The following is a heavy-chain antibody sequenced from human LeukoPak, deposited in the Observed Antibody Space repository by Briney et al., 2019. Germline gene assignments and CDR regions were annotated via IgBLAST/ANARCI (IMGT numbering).Heavy chain of an antibody. CDR3: AKEGENTYYYDTSGYFPPDY. Sequence: GGSLRLSCAASGFTFSSYGMHWVRQAPGKGLEWVGVISYDGSNKYYADSVKGRFSISRDNSKNTLYLQVNSLRAEDTAVYYCAKEGENTYYYDTSGYFPPDYWGQGTLVTVSS. D-gene: IGHD3-22*01. J-gene: IGHJ4*02. V-gene: IGHV3-30*18. CDR2: ISYDGSNK. CDR1: GFTFSSYG.